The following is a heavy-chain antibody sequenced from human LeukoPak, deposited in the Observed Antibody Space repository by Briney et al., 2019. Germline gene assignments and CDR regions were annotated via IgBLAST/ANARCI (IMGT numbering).Heavy chain of an antibody. CDR2: IYSGGST. Sequence: GGSLRLSCAASGFTVSSNYMSWVRQAPGQGLEWVSVIYSGGSTYYADSVKGRFTISRDNSKNTLYLQMNSLRAEDTAVYYCARIIAAAGADAFDTWGQGTMVTVSS. D-gene: IGHD6-13*01. CDR3: ARIIAAAGADAFDT. V-gene: IGHV3-53*01. CDR1: GFTVSSNY. J-gene: IGHJ3*02.